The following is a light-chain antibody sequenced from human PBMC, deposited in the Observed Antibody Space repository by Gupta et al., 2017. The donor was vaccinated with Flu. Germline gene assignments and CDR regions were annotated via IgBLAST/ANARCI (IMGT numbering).Light chain of an antibody. CDR3: CSSTNGSAISVV. CDR2: ACR. CDR1: SSDVGAYSY. Sequence: QSALTQPASVSGSPGQSITVSCTETSSDVGAYSYVSWYQQRPAKDHPLSRDACRNRPSGVSQRFAFYTSCDTASPITNSRQHEDEADDYYCSSTNGSAISVVFGGGTKLTVL. J-gene: IGLJ2*01. V-gene: IGLV2-14*01.